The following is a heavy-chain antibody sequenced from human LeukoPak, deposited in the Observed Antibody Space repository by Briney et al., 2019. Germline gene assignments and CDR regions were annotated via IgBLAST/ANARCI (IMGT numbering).Heavy chain of an antibody. Sequence: PSQTLSLTCTVSGGSISSGSYYWSWIRQPAGKGLEWIGRIYTSGSTNYNPSLKSRVTISVDTSKNQFSLKLSSVTAADTAVYYCARGGARGGLLNYYYYMDVWGKGTTVTVSS. CDR1: GGSISSGSYY. V-gene: IGHV4-61*02. J-gene: IGHJ6*03. CDR3: ARGGARGGLLNYYYYMDV. D-gene: IGHD2/OR15-2a*01. CDR2: IYTSGST.